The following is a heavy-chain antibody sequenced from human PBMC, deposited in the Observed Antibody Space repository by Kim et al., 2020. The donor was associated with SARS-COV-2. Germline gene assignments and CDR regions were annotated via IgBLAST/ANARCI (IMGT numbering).Heavy chain of an antibody. D-gene: IGHD3-16*02. V-gene: IGHV4-39*01. CDR2: IVYSGST. CDR3: ARHHNDYVWGSFRFSAWFDP. Sequence: SETLSLTCTVSGGSISSSSYYWGWIRQPPGKGLEWIGSIVYSGSTYYNPSLKSRVTISVDTSKNQFSLKLSFVTAADTAVYYCARHHNDYVWGSFRFSAWFDPWCQGTLVTVSS. J-gene: IGHJ5*02. CDR1: GGSISSSSYY.